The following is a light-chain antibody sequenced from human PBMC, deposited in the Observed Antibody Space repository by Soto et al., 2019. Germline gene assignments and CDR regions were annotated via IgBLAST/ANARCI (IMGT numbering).Light chain of an antibody. CDR2: LNSDGRH. Sequence: QPVLTQSPSASASLGASVKLTCTLTTGYSSYVIAWHQQQPEKGPRYLMKLNSDGRHIKGDGIPDRFSGSSSGAERYLTISSVQSEDEADYYCQTWASGIRVFGGGTQLTVL. V-gene: IGLV4-69*01. CDR1: TGYSSYV. J-gene: IGLJ3*02. CDR3: QTWASGIRV.